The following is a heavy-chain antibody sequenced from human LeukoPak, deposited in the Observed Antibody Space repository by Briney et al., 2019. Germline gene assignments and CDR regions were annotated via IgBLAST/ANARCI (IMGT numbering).Heavy chain of an antibody. CDR1: GGSFSGYY. CDR2: INHSGST. D-gene: IGHD5-18*01. CDR3: ASRGGGYSYDY. J-gene: IGHJ4*02. Sequence: SETLSLTCAVYGGSFSGYYWSWIRQPPGRGLEWIGEINHSGSTNYNPSLKSRVTISVDTSKNQFSLKLSSVTAADTAVYYCASRGGGYSYDYWGQGILVTVSS. V-gene: IGHV4-34*01.